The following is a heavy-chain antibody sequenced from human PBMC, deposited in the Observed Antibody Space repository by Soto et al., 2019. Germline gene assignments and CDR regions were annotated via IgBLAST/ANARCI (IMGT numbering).Heavy chain of an antibody. J-gene: IGHJ6*03. CDR3: ERHAGGGLFVFF. D-gene: IGHD1-26*01. Sequence: SETLSLTCTVSNDSITTTSYFWAWIRQTPGKGLEWLGSIYYSGSTYYNPSLQSRVTISVVTSKSQFSLKVRSVTAADAAIYYCERHAGGGLFVFFWGKGTRVTVS. CDR2: IYYSGST. CDR1: NDSITTTSYF. V-gene: IGHV4-39*01.